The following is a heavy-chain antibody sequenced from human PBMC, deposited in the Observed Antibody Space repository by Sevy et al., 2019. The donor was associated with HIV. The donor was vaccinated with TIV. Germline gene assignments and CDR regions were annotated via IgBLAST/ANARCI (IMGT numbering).Heavy chain of an antibody. J-gene: IGHJ4*02. D-gene: IGHD3-22*01. CDR2: IKQDGSEK. CDR3: EGGYYYDSSGYLGY. Sequence: GGSLRLSCAASGFTFSSYWMNWVRQAPGKGLEWVANIKQDGSEKYYVDSVKGRFTISRDSAKNSLYLQMNSLRAEDTAVYYCEGGYYYDSSGYLGYWGQGTLVTVSS. V-gene: IGHV3-7*01. CDR1: GFTFSSYW.